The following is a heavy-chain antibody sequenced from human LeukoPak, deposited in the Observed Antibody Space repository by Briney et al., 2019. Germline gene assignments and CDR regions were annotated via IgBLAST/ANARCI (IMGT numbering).Heavy chain of an antibody. V-gene: IGHV1-69*02. J-gene: IGHJ5*02. CDR1: GGTFSSYT. Sequence: GASVKVSCKASGGTFSSYTISWVRQAPGQGLEWMGRIIPILGIANYALKFQGRVTITADKSTSTAYMELSSLRSEDTAVYYCARADCGGDCYNPWGQGTLVTVSS. CDR3: ARADCGGDCYNP. D-gene: IGHD2-21*01. CDR2: IIPILGIA.